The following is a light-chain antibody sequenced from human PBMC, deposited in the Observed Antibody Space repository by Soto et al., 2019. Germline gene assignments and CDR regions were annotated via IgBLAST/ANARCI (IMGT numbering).Light chain of an antibody. J-gene: IGKJ1*01. CDR3: QQYKTYRT. V-gene: IGKV1-5*03. CDR2: KAS. Sequence: DIQMTQSPSTLSAYVGDRVTITCRVSQSIDNWLAWYQQKPGKVPNLLIYKASSLESGVPSRFSGSGFGTEYTLTISTLQPDDFATYYCQQYKTYRTFGQGTKVDI. CDR1: QSIDNW.